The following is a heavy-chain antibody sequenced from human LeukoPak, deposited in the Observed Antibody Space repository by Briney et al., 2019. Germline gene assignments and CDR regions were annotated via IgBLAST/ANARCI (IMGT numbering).Heavy chain of an antibody. Sequence: GGSLRLSCAASGFTFSSYGMHWVRQAPGKGLEWVAVISYDGSNKYYADSVKGRFTISRDNSKNTLYLQMNSLRAEDTAVYYCAKGLFYGSGSYYSLYYYYYGMDVWGQGTTVTVSS. CDR2: ISYDGSNK. J-gene: IGHJ6*02. CDR1: GFTFSSYG. CDR3: AKGLFYGSGSYYSLYYYYYGMDV. V-gene: IGHV3-30*18. D-gene: IGHD3-10*01.